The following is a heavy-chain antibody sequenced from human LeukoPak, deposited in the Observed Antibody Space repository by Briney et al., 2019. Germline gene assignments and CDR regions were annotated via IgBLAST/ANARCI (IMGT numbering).Heavy chain of an antibody. V-gene: IGHV3-53*01. D-gene: IGHD4-23*01. J-gene: IGHJ4*02. CDR1: GGSISSGGDY. CDR3: ARAYDGSLGY. CDR2: IYSGGST. Sequence: PSETLSLTCTVSGGSISSGGDYWSWIRQHPGKGLEWVSVIYSGGSTYYADSVKGRFTISRDNSKNTLYLQMNSLRAEDTAMYYCARAYDGSLGYWGQGTLVTVS.